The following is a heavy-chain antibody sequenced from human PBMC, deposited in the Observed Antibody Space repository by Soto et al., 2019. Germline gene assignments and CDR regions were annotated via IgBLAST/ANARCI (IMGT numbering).Heavy chain of an antibody. CDR3: ARDRRTGSYSSGWYY. CDR2: IWYDGSNK. Sequence: QVQLVESGGGVVQPGRSLRLSCAASGFTFSSYGMHWVRQAPGKGLEWVAVIWYDGSNKYYADSVKGRFTISRDNSKNTLYRQMNSLRAEDTAVYYCARDRRTGSYSSGWYYWGQGTLVTVSS. J-gene: IGHJ4*02. CDR1: GFTFSSYG. V-gene: IGHV3-33*01. D-gene: IGHD6-19*01.